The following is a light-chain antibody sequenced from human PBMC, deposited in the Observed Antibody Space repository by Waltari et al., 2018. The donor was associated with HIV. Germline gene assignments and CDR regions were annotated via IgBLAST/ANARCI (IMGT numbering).Light chain of an antibody. V-gene: IGKV3-15*01. CDR1: QSVSSN. CDR2: GAS. CDR3: QQDNNWPPMYT. Sequence: EIVMTQSPATLSVSPGERATLSCRASQSVSSNLAWYQQKPGQAPRLLIYGASTRATGIPARFSGSGSGTEFTLTISSLQSEDFAVYYCQQDNNWPPMYTVGQGTKLEIK. J-gene: IGKJ2*01.